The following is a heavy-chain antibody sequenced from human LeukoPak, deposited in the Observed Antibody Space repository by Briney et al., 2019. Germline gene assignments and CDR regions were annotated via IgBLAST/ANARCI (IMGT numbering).Heavy chain of an antibody. CDR1: GFTFSDYY. CDR2: ISPSGGAI. D-gene: IGHD1-26*01. V-gene: IGHV3-11*04. CDR3: ARGLFVAGSFFDS. Sequence: GGSLRLSRAASGFTFSDYYMSWIRQAPGKGLECLSFISPSGGAIYYADSVKGRFTISRDNAKNSLYLQMNSLKAEDTAVYYCARGLFVAGSFFDSWGQGTLVTVSS. J-gene: IGHJ4*02.